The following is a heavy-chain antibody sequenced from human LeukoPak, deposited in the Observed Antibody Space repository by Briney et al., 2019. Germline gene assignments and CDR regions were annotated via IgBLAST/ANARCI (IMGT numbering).Heavy chain of an antibody. D-gene: IGHD6-13*01. CDR3: ARGGWRGGKQQLADY. V-gene: IGHV1-69*05. CDR2: IIPIFGTA. J-gene: IGHJ4*02. CDR1: GGTFSSYA. Sequence: SVKVSCKASGGTFSSYAISWVRQAPGQGLEWMGGIIPIFGTANYAQKFQGRVTITTDESTSTAYMELSSLRSEDTAVYYCARGGWRGGKQQLADYWGQGTLVTVSS.